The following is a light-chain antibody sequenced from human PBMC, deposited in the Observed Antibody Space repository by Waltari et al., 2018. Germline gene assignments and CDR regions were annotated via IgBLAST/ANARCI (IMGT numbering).Light chain of an antibody. Sequence: DIQMTQSPSPLSASVGDRVTITCRPTQTINTWLAWYQQKPGKAPNLLFYEASSLESGVPSRFGVSGSGTEFTLTISSLQTDDFATYYCPQYNSYWTFGQGTKVEIK. V-gene: IGKV1-5*03. CDR3: PQYNSYWT. J-gene: IGKJ1*01. CDR1: QTINTW. CDR2: EAS.